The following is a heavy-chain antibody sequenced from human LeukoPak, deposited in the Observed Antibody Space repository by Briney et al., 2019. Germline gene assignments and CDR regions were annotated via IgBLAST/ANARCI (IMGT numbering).Heavy chain of an antibody. CDR1: GFTFSSYG. V-gene: IGHV3-30*02. Sequence: GGSLRLSCAVSGFTFSSYGMHWVRQAPGKGLEWVALIRYDGSNKYYADSVKGRFTISRDNSKNTLYLQMNSRRAEDTAVYYCFTRVSGGFYIDYWGQGTLVTVSS. CDR2: IRYDGSNK. D-gene: IGHD2-15*01. CDR3: FTRVSGGFYIDY. J-gene: IGHJ4*02.